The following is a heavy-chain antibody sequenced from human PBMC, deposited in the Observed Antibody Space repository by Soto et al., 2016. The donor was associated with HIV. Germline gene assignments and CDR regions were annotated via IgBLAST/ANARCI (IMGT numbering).Heavy chain of an antibody. J-gene: IGHJ4*02. CDR1: GGSISSSPYY. Sequence: QLQLQESGPGLVKPSETLSLTCTVSGGSISSSPYYWGWIRQPPGKGLEWIGSIYYSGSTYYNPSLKSRVTISVDTSKNQFSLKLSSVTAADTAVYYCARHFNPSLYDMVRDLIGYWGQGTLVTVSS. D-gene: IGHD3-10*01. CDR2: IYYSGST. CDR3: ARHFNPSLYDMVRDLIGY. V-gene: IGHV4-39*01.